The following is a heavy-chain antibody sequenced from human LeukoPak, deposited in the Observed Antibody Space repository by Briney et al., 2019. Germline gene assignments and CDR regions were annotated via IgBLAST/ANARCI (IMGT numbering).Heavy chain of an antibody. V-gene: IGHV3-30-3*01. CDR1: GFIFSSND. CDR3: ARDLQEGGYSYGLGFH. Sequence: GGSLRLSCAASGFIFSSNDMHWVRQAPGKGLECVAVISCDGSNKYYADSVKGRFTISRDNSKNTLYLQMNSLRAEDTAVYYCARDLQEGGYSYGLGFHWGQGTLVTVSS. D-gene: IGHD5-18*01. J-gene: IGHJ4*02. CDR2: ISCDGSNK.